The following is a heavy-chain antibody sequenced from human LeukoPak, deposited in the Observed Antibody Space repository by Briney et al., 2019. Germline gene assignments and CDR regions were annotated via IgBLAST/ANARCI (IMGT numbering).Heavy chain of an antibody. Sequence: ASVKVSCKASGYTFTSYGISWVRQAPGQGLEWMGWISAYNGNTNYAQKLQGRVTMTTDTSTSTAYMELRSLRSDDTAVYYCASYIAVAGMGGAFDIWGQGTMVTVSS. CDR3: ASYIAVAGMGGAFDI. CDR2: ISAYNGNT. V-gene: IGHV1-18*01. CDR1: GYTFTSYG. J-gene: IGHJ3*02. D-gene: IGHD6-19*01.